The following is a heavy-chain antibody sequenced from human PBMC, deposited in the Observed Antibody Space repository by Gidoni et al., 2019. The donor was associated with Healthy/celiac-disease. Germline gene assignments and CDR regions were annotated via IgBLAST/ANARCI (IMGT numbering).Heavy chain of an antibody. CDR2: IYPGDSDT. D-gene: IGHD3-9*01. V-gene: IGHV5-51*01. CDR3: ALSYYDILTGYYKDY. CDR1: GYSFTSYW. Sequence: EVQLVQSGAEVKKPGESLQISCKGSGYSFTSYWIGWVRQMPGKGLEWMGIIYPGDSDTRYSPSCQGQVTISADKSISTAYLQWSSLKASDTAMYYCALSYYDILTGYYKDYWGQGTLVTVSS. J-gene: IGHJ4*02.